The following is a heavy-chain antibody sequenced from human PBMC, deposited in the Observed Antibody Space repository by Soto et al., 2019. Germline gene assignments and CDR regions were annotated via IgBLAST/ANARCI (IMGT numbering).Heavy chain of an antibody. CDR3: ARGKDYYDSSGYYYVRWFDP. D-gene: IGHD3-22*01. Sequence: QVQLVQSGAEVKKPGSSVKVSCKASGGTFSSYAISWVRQAPEQGLEWMGGIIPIFGTANYAQKFQGRVTITADESTSTAYMELSSLRSEDTAVYYCARGKDYYDSSGYYYVRWFDPWGQGTLVTVSS. J-gene: IGHJ5*02. V-gene: IGHV1-69*01. CDR2: IIPIFGTA. CDR1: GGTFSSYA.